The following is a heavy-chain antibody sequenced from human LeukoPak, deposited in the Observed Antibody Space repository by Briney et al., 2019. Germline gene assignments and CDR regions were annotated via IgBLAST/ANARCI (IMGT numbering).Heavy chain of an antibody. J-gene: IGHJ4*02. CDR1: GGAFSGYY. D-gene: IGHD2-15*01. CDR3: ARGPHRYCSGDSCYSTESAYPYYFDY. V-gene: IGHV4-34*01. CDR2: INHSGST. Sequence: PSETLSLTCAVYGGAFSGYYWSWIRQPPGKGLEWIGEINHSGSTNYNPSLKSRVTISVDTSKNQFSLKLSSVTAADTAVYYCARGPHRYCSGDSCYSTESAYPYYFDYWGQGTLVTVSS.